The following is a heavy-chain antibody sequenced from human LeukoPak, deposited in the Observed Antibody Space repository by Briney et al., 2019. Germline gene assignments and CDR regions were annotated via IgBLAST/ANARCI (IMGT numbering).Heavy chain of an antibody. J-gene: IGHJ4*02. CDR2: IIPIFGTA. Sequence: ASVKVSCKASGGTFSSYANSWVRQAPGQGLEWMGGIIPIFGTANYAQKFQGRVTITADESTSTAYMELSSLRSEDTAVYYCARSEAAVAVNPFDYWGQGTLVTVSS. CDR3: ARSEAAVAVNPFDY. V-gene: IGHV1-69*13. D-gene: IGHD6-19*01. CDR1: GGTFSSYA.